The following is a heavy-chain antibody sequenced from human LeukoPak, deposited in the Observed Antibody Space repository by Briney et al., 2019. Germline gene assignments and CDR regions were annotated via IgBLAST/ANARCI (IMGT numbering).Heavy chain of an antibody. CDR2: VSNDGSSK. Sequence: GGSLRLSCAASGFTFTSYALHWVRQAPGKGLEWLAIVSNDGSSKYYADSVKGRFTISRDNSKDTLFLQMNGLRAEDTAVYYCAREGFGHLRGTFDYWGQGTLVTVSS. CDR3: AREGFGHLRGTFDY. J-gene: IGHJ4*02. CDR1: GFTFTSYA. D-gene: IGHD1-1*01. V-gene: IGHV3-30-3*01.